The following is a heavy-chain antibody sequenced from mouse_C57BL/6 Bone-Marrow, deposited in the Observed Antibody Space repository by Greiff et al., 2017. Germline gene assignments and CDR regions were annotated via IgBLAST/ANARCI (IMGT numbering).Heavy chain of an antibody. CDR2: ISNLAYSI. D-gene: IGHD2-5*01. CDR3: ARKSNHRYFDV. CDR1: GFTFSDYG. J-gene: IGHJ1*03. V-gene: IGHV5-15*01. Sequence: EVKLVESGGGLVQPGGSLKLSCAASGFTFSDYGMAWVRQAPRKGPEWVAFISNLAYSIYYADTVTGRFTSSRENAKNTLYLEMSSLRSEDTAMYYCARKSNHRYFDVWGTVTTVTVSS.